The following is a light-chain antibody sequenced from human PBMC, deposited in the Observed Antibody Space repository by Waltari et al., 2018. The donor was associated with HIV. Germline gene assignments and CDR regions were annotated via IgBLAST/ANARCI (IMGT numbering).Light chain of an antibody. CDR1: SSNIGTHT. V-gene: IGLV1-44*01. J-gene: IGLJ1*01. Sequence: QSVLTQPPSVSGTPGPRITISCSGSSSNIGTHTVNWYQQYPGSAPKLLIYSTNQRPSGVPDRFSGSKSGTSASLAISGLQSEDEADYWCAAWDDSLNAYVFGTGTAVTV. CDR3: AAWDDSLNAYV. CDR2: STN.